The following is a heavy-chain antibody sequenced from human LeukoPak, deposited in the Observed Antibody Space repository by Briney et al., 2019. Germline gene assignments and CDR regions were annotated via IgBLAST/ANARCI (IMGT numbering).Heavy chain of an antibody. CDR1: GGSITSSGYY. CDR2: IHYSGIT. D-gene: IGHD4-23*01. CDR3: ARYGGQSEFDY. V-gene: IGHV4-39*01. J-gene: IGHJ4*02. Sequence: ASETLSLTCTVSGGSITSSGYYWGWIRQPPGKGLEWIASIHYSGITYYNPSLKSRVTISVDTSKNQFSLKLSSATAADTAVYYCARYGGQSEFDYWGQGTLVTVSS.